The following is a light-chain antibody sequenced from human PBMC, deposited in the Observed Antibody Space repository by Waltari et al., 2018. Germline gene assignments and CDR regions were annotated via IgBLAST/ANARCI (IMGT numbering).Light chain of an antibody. CDR1: QSVSRN. CDR2: GAS. CDR3: QHHNNWPPRWT. V-gene: IGKV3-15*01. Sequence: EIVMTQSPATLSVSPGERATLSCRARQSVSRNLAWYQQKPGQAPRLLIYGASTRATGVPAKFSGSGSGPEYTLTISSLQSEDFAVYYCQHHNNWPPRWTFGQGTKVEIK. J-gene: IGKJ1*01.